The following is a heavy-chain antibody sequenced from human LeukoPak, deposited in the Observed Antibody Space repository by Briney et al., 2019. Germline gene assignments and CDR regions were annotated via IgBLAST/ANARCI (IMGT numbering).Heavy chain of an antibody. Sequence: GGSLRLSCAASGFTVSSNYMSWIRQAPGKGLEWVSVIYSGGSTYYADSVKGRFTISRDNSKNTPYLQMNSLRAEDTAVYYCAREKRDCSSTSCSHDAFDIWGQGTMVTVSS. CDR3: AREKRDCSSTSCSHDAFDI. CDR2: IYSGGST. J-gene: IGHJ3*02. D-gene: IGHD2-2*01. CDR1: GFTVSSNY. V-gene: IGHV3-53*01.